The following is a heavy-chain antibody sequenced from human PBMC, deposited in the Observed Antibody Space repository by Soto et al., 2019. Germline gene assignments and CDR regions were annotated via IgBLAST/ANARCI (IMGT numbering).Heavy chain of an antibody. J-gene: IGHJ4*02. D-gene: IGHD5-12*01. CDR3: ARDPGGYDLTSSFDY. CDR2: ISAYNGNT. CDR1: GYTFTSYG. V-gene: IGHV1-18*01. Sequence: VSCEASGYTFTSYGISWVRQAPGQGLEWMGWISAYNGNTNYAQKLQGRVTMTTDTSTSTAYMELRSLRSDDTAVYYCARDPGGYDLTSSFDYWGQGTLVTAPQ.